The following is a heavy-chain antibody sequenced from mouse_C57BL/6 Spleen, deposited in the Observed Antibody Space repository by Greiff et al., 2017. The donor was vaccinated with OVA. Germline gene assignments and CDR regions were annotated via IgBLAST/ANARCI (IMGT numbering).Heavy chain of an antibody. J-gene: IGHJ2*01. Sequence: EVQLQQSGGGLVKPGGSLKLSCAASGFTFSSYAMSWVRQTPEKRLEWVATISDGGSYTYYPDDVKGRFTISRDNAKNNLYLQMSHLKSEDTAMYYCARERDGNYLDYWGQGTTLTVSS. V-gene: IGHV5-4*01. D-gene: IGHD2-1*01. CDR1: GFTFSSYA. CDR3: ARERDGNYLDY. CDR2: ISDGGSYT.